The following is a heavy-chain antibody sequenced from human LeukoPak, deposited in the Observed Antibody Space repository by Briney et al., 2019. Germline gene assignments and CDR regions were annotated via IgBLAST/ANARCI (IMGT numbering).Heavy chain of an antibody. Sequence: PGGSLRLSCAASGLTVSSTHMSWVRQAPGKGLEWVSVMYAGGSTYYADSVRGRFTISRDNSKNTLFLQLNNVRAEDTAVYYCARVSPHWAGSPNWFDPWGQGTLVTVSS. CDR1: GLTVSSTH. J-gene: IGHJ5*02. D-gene: IGHD3/OR15-3a*01. CDR3: ARVSPHWAGSPNWFDP. V-gene: IGHV3-53*01. CDR2: MYAGGST.